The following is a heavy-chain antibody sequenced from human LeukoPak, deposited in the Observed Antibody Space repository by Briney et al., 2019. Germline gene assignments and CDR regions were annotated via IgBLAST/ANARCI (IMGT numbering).Heavy chain of an antibody. Sequence: NSSQTLSLTCTVSGGSINSGDYYWSSIRQPPGKGLEWIGYIYYSGSTYYNPSLKIRVTISVDTSKNQFSLKLSSVTAADTAVYYCARYCSGGSCYPRTFDPWGQGTLVTVSS. D-gene: IGHD2-15*01. V-gene: IGHV4-30-4*01. CDR3: ARYCSGGSCYPRTFDP. J-gene: IGHJ5*02. CDR2: IYYSGST. CDR1: GGSINSGDYY.